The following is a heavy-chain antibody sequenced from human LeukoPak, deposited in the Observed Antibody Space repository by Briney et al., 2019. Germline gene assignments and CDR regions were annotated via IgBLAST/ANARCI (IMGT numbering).Heavy chain of an antibody. D-gene: IGHD3-22*01. Sequence: GEPLKISCKGSGYTFTTYWIGWVRQMPGKGLEWMGIIYPGDSDTRYSPSLQGQVTISADKSTSTAYLQWSSLKASDTAMYYCARQYYDSSGYVPYFDYWGQGTLVTVSS. CDR3: ARQYYDSSGYVPYFDY. J-gene: IGHJ4*02. V-gene: IGHV5-51*01. CDR1: GYTFTTYW. CDR2: IYPGDSDT.